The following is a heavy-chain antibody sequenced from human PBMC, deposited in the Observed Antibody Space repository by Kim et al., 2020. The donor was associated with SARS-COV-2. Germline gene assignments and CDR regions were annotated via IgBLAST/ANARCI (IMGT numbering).Heavy chain of an antibody. D-gene: IGHD6-6*01. Sequence: KKFQGRVTMSRDTSISTAYMELGRLGSDDTAVYYCARRGAARHPIALDYWGQGTLVTVSS. V-gene: IGHV1-2*02. CDR3: ARRGAARHPIALDY. J-gene: IGHJ4*02.